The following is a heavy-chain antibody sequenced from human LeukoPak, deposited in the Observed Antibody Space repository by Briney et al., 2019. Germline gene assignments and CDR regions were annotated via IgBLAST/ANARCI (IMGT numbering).Heavy chain of an antibody. CDR2: IYSRGST. J-gene: IGHJ5*02. Sequence: PPETLSLTWTVSAGSISTYYGSWVRQPPGKGLEWIGYIYSRGSTNYNPSLKSRFTISLATAKHQFSLKLSSVTAGDTAVYYCGGSGWYGNSFDPWGQGTLVTVSS. CDR1: AGSISTYY. D-gene: IGHD6-19*01. V-gene: IGHV4-59*01. CDR3: GGSGWYGNSFDP.